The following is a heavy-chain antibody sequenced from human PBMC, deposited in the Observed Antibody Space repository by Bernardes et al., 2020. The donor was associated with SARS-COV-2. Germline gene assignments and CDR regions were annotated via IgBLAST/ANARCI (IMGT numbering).Heavy chain of an antibody. CDR3: ARDRFYDILTGYYTV. CDR2: ISSSSRYI. CDR1: GFTFSIYS. D-gene: IGHD3-9*01. Sequence: GGSLRLSCAASGFTFSIYSMNWVRQAPGKGLEWVSSISSSSRYIYYADSVKGRFTISRDNAKSSLYLQMISLRAEDTAVYYCARDRFYDILTGYYTVWGQGTLVTVSS. V-gene: IGHV3-21*01. J-gene: IGHJ4*02.